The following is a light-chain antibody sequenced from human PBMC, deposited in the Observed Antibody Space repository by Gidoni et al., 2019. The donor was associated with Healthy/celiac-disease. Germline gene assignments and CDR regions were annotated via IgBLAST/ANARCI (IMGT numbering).Light chain of an antibody. Sequence: EIVMTQSPATLSVSPGERATLSCRASQSVSSNLAWYQQKPGQAPRLLIYGASTRATGIPAGFSGSGSGTEFTLPISSLQSEDFAVYYCQQYNNWPPYTFGQGTKLEIK. CDR2: GAS. V-gene: IGKV3-15*01. CDR3: QQYNNWPPYT. J-gene: IGKJ2*01. CDR1: QSVSSN.